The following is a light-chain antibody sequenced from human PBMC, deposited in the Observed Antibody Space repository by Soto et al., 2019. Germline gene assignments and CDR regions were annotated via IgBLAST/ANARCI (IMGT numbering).Light chain of an antibody. CDR3: QQYKDWPLT. CDR2: GVS. CDR1: QSVGSN. Sequence: ERVLTQSPATLSVSPGERATLSCRASQSVGSNLAWYQQKPGHVPRLLMCGVSTRATGVPARFSGSGSGPEFTLNNRSLESEYFAVYYCQQYKDWPLTFGGGTKVESK. J-gene: IGKJ4*01. V-gene: IGKV3-15*01.